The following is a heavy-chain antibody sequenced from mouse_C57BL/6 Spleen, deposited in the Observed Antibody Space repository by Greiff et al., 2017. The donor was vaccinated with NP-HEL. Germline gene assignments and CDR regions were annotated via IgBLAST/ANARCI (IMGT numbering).Heavy chain of an antibody. V-gene: IGHV1-82*01. CDR3: ARETVVAPMDY. J-gene: IGHJ4*01. CDR1: GYAFSSSW. Sequence: VQVVESGPELVKPGASVKISCKASGYAFSSSWMNWVKQRPGKGLEWIGRIYPGDGDTNYNGKFKGKATLTADKSSSTAYMQLSSLTSEDSAVYFCARETVVAPMDYWGQGTSVTVSS. D-gene: IGHD1-1*01. CDR2: IYPGDGDT.